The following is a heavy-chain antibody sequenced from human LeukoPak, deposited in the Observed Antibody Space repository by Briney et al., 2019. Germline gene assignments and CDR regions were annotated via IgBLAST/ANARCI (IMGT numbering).Heavy chain of an antibody. J-gene: IGHJ5*02. CDR3: ARRADYGDNWFDP. D-gene: IGHD4-17*01. Sequence: PSETLSLTCTVSGGSISSSYSYWGWIRRPPGKGLEWIGSIYHSGSTYYNPSLKSRVTISVDTSKNQFSLKLSSVTAADTAVYYCARRADYGDNWFDPWGQGTLVTVSS. CDR2: IYHSGST. CDR1: GGSISSSYSY. V-gene: IGHV4-39*07.